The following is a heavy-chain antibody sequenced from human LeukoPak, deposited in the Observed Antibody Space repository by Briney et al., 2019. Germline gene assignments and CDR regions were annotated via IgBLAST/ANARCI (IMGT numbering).Heavy chain of an antibody. CDR3: ARHRIAAAGLYFDC. D-gene: IGHD6-13*01. CDR1: GYSFTSYM. V-gene: IGHV5-51*01. J-gene: IGHJ4*02. Sequence: GESLNISCTGSGYSFTSYMIGWVRQMPGKGLEWMGIIYPGDSDPRYSPSFQGQVTISADKSITTAYLQWSSLKAADTAMYYCARHRIAAAGLYFDCWGKEVLVTVSS. CDR2: IYPGDSDP.